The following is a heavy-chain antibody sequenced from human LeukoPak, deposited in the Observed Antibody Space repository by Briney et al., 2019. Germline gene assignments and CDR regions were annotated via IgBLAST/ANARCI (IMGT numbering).Heavy chain of an antibody. Sequence: PSETLSLTCAVYGGSFSGYYWSLIRQPPGKGLEWIGEINHSGSTNYNPSLKSRVTISVDTSKNQFSLKLSSVTAADTAVYYCARGGPRATISSDWGQGTLVTVSS. V-gene: IGHV4-34*01. J-gene: IGHJ4*02. CDR3: ARGGPRATISSD. CDR1: GGSFSGYY. CDR2: INHSGST. D-gene: IGHD3-9*01.